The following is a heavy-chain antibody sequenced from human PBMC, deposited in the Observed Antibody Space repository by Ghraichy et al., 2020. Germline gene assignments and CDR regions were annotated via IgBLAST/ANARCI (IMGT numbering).Heavy chain of an antibody. CDR2: ISRSGGEK. J-gene: IGHJ3*01. V-gene: IGHV3-30-3*01. D-gene: IGHD6-25*01. CDR1: GFTFSTFA. Sequence: GGSLRLSCAASGFTFSTFAIHWVRQSPGKGLEWVAVISRSGGEKYYADSVEGRFTISRDNSKNTLYLQMDSLRTEDTAFYYCARARAAPVTPENAFDLCGQGTRFTV. CDR3: ARARAAPVTPENAFDL.